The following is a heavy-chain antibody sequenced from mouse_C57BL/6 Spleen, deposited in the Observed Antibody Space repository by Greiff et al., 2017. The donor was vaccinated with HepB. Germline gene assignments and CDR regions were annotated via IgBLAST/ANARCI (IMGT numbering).Heavy chain of an antibody. J-gene: IGHJ2*01. CDR2: ISYDGSN. CDR3: ARGGTGAFDY. D-gene: IGHD4-1*01. Sequence: DVQLQESGPGLVKPSQSLSLTCSVTGYSITSGYYWNWIRQFPGNKLELMGYISYDGSNNYNPSLKNRISITRDTSKNQSFLKLNSVTTEDTATYYCARGGTGAFDYWGQGTTLTVSS. CDR1: GYSITSGYY. V-gene: IGHV3-6*01.